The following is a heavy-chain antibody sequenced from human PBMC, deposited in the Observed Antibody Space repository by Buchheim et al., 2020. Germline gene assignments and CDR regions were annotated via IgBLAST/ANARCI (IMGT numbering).Heavy chain of an antibody. D-gene: IGHD3-22*01. CDR1: GFTFSSYA. J-gene: IGHJ4*02. CDR3: AIVFEVYNDRSCPFDN. V-gene: IGHV3-30*04. Sequence: QVQLVESGGGVVQPGRSLRLSCAASGFTFSSYAMHWVRQAPGKGLEWVAVISYDGSNKYYADSVKGRFTISRDNSKNTLYLQMNSVRAKHTAVYYCAIVFEVYNDRSCPFDNWGKGTL. CDR2: ISYDGSNK.